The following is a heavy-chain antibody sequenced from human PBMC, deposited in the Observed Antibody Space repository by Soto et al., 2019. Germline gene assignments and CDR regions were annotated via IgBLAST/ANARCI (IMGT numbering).Heavy chain of an antibody. CDR2: IYSGGST. Sequence: HPGGSLRLSCAASGFTVSSNYMSWVRQAPGKGLEWVSVIYSGGSTYYADSVKGRFTISRDNSKNTLYLQMNSLRAEDTAVYYCMSRHRGTPWDYWGLGALVTVSS. CDR3: MSRHRGTPWDY. J-gene: IGHJ4*01. V-gene: IGHV3-53*01. D-gene: IGHD1-1*01. CDR1: GFTVSSNY.